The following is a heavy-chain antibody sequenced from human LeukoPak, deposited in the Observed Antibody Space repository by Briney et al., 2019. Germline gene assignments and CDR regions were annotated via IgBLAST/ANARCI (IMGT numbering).Heavy chain of an antibody. D-gene: IGHD5-12*01. J-gene: IGHJ4*02. CDR2: IKQDGSEK. Sequence: PGGSLRLSCAVSGFTLSNFWMAWVRQAPGKGLEWVANIKQDGSEKYYADSVKGRFTISRDNAKNSLYLEMNTLRVGDTAVYYCAQGGATISDYWGQGTLVTVSS. CDR3: AQGGATISDY. V-gene: IGHV3-7*01. CDR1: GFTLSNFW.